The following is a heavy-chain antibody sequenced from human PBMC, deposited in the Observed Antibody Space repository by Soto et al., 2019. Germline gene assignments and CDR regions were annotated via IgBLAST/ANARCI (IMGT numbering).Heavy chain of an antibody. CDR1: GFTFSSYA. CDR2: ISGSGDST. CDR3: AIFYYDDYSYYYYGMDV. V-gene: IGHV3-23*01. Sequence: EVQVLESGGGLVQPGGSLRLSCAASGFTFSSYAMSWVRQAPGKGLEWVSAISGSGDSTRYADSVQGRFTISRDTSKHTVYLQMNSLRAEDTGVYYCAIFYYDDYSYYYYGMDVWGQETTVTVSS. J-gene: IGHJ6*02. D-gene: IGHD4-17*01.